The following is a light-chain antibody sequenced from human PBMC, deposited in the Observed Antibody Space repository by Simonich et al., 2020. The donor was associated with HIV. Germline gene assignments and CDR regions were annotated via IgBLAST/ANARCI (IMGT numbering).Light chain of an antibody. V-gene: IGKV1-6*01. CDR2: AAS. J-gene: IGKJ4*01. CDR1: KDIRYY. Sequence: AIQMTQSPSSFSASVGDRVTIHCRARKDIRYYLGWYQQKPGKTPKLLVYAASSLQTGVPSRFSGSGSGTDFTLTISSLQPEDFATYYCLQDYTYPLTFGGGTKVEI. CDR3: LQDYTYPLT.